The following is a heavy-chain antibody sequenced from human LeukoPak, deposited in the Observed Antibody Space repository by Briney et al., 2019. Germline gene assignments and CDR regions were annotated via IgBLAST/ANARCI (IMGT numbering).Heavy chain of an antibody. CDR1: GFTFDDYA. CDR2: ISWNSGSI. V-gene: IGHV3-9*01. J-gene: IGHJ6*03. Sequence: GRSLRLSCAASGFTFDDYAMHWVRQAPGKGLEGVSGISWNSGSIGYADSVKGRFTISRDNAKNSLYLQMNSLRDEDTALYYCATLGSAGCRRITSCSAYMDVWGKGTTVTVSS. D-gene: IGHD2-2*01. CDR3: ATLGSAGCRRITSCSAYMDV.